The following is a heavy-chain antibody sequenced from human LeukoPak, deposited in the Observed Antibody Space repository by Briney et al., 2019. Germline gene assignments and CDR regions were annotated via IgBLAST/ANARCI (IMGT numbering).Heavy chain of an antibody. D-gene: IGHD3-10*01. J-gene: IGHJ4*02. Sequence: GGSLRLSCAASEFTFSSYWMSWVRQAPGKGLEWVANIKQDGSEKYYVDSVKGRFTISRDNAKNSLYLQMNSLRAEDTAVYYCARVGDPLLWFGELLFYFDYWGQGTLVTVSS. V-gene: IGHV3-7*03. CDR3: ARVGDPLLWFGELLFYFDY. CDR1: EFTFSSYW. CDR2: IKQDGSEK.